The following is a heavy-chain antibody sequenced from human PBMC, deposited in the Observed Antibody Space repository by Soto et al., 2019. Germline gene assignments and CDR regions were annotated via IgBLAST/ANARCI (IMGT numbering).Heavy chain of an antibody. CDR3: ARNHKAPAGGLFDY. Sequence: EVQLVESGGGLVQPGGSLRLSCAVSGFIVSSNYMSWVRQAPGKGLEWVSVIYPGGTTYYADSLKGRFTISRDTSRNTLFLQMDSLRAEDTAVYYCARNHKAPAGGLFDYWGQGTLVTVSS. CDR2: IYPGGTT. J-gene: IGHJ4*02. D-gene: IGHD6-13*01. CDR1: GFIVSSNY. V-gene: IGHV3-66*01.